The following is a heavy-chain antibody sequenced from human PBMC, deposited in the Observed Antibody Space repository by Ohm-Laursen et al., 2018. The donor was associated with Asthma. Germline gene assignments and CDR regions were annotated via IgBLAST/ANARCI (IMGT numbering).Heavy chain of an antibody. J-gene: IGHJ4*02. CDR2: IYYSGIT. CDR1: GHPITSGAYY. D-gene: IGHD3-22*01. Sequence: SQTLSLTCTVSGHPITSGAYYWSWIRQHPGKGLEWIGYIYYSGITYSNPSLRSRVSISVDTSKNQFSLKLSPVTAADTAVYYCARGTFYYESTGYYFFDHWGQGALVTVSS. V-gene: IGHV4-31*03. CDR3: ARGTFYYESTGYYFFDH.